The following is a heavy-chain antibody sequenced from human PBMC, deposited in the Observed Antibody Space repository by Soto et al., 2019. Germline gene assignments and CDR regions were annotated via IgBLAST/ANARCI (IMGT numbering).Heavy chain of an antibody. D-gene: IGHD3-9*01. V-gene: IGHV1-2*02. Sequence: ASVKVSCKASGYTFTGYYMHWVRQAPGQGLEWMGWINPNSGGTNYAQKFQGRVTMTRDTSISTAYMELSRLRSDDTAVYYCARGMSALYDILTGYHPVPYWGQGTLVTV. CDR2: INPNSGGT. CDR3: ARGMSALYDILTGYHPVPY. CDR1: GYTFTGYY. J-gene: IGHJ4*02.